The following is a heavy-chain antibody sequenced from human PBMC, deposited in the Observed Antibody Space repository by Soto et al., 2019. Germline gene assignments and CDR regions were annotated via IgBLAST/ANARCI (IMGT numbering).Heavy chain of an antibody. V-gene: IGHV3-30*19. CDR2: KSYDGTNK. CDR3: ARWGTTGGLDV. J-gene: IGHJ1*01. Sequence: QVQLVESGGGVVQPGTSLRVSCVASGFTFRSYVIHWVRQAPGKGLEWVALKSYDGTNKYYGDSVRGRFTISRDNSRNTVDLQMDSLRVEDTAVYYCARWGTTGGLDVWGQGTVVSVSS. D-gene: IGHD3-16*01. CDR1: GFTFRSYV.